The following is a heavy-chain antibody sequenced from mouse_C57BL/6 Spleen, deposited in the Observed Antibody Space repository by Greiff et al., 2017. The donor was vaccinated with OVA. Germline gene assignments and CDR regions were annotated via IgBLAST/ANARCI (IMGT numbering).Heavy chain of an antibody. CDR1: GFTFSDYG. D-gene: IGHD1-1*01. Sequence: EVKLMESGGGLVKPGGSLKLSCAASGFTFSDYGMHWVRQAPEKGLEWVAYISSGSSTIYSADTVKGRFTISRDNAKNTLFLQMTSLRSEDTAMYYCAKNVPDYNGPYIDYWGQGTTLTVSS. CDR3: AKNVPDYNGPYIDY. J-gene: IGHJ2*01. V-gene: IGHV5-17*01. CDR2: ISSGSSTI.